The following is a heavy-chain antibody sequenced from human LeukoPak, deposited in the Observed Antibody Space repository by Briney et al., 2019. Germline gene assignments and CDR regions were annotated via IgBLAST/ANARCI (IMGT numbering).Heavy chain of an antibody. Sequence: GGSLRLSCAASGFTFSSYAMSWVRQAPGKGLEWVSGIRGSGGSTYYADSVKGRFTISRDNSKNMLYRQMNSLRVEDTPRFYCPKETGYRRYDYGDYWGQGTLVTVSS. D-gene: IGHD5-12*01. CDR1: GFTFSSYA. V-gene: IGHV3-23*01. J-gene: IGHJ4*02. CDR3: PKETGYRRYDYGDY. CDR2: IRGSGGST.